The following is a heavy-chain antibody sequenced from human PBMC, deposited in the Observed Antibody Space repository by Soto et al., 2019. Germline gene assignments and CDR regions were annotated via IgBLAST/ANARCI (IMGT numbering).Heavy chain of an antibody. CDR3: AHRVLRTVFGLVTTTAIYFDF. CDR1: GFSLTTSGVG. Sequence: QITLNESGPTQVKPRQTLTLTCTFSGFSLTTSGVGVGWIRQSPGKAPEWLALIYWDDDMRYRPSLKSRLTITKDTSKNQVVLTMADLDPADTATYYCAHRVLRTVFGLVTTTAIYFDFWGQGTPVAVSS. D-gene: IGHD3-3*01. CDR2: IYWDDDM. V-gene: IGHV2-5*02. J-gene: IGHJ4*02.